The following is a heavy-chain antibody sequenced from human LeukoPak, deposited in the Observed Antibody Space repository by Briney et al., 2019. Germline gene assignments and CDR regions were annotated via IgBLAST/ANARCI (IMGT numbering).Heavy chain of an antibody. Sequence: ASVKVSCKASGYTFTGYYMHWVRQATGQGLEWMGWMNPNSGNTGYAQKFQGRVTMTRNTSISTAYMELSSLRSEDTAVYYCARGVRIAAAGSPFDYWGQGTLVTVSS. V-gene: IGHV1-8*02. CDR3: ARGVRIAAAGSPFDY. J-gene: IGHJ4*02. CDR2: MNPNSGNT. D-gene: IGHD6-13*01. CDR1: GYTFTGYY.